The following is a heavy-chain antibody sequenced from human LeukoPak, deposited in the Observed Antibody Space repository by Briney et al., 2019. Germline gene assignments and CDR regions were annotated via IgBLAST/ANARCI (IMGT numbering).Heavy chain of an antibody. Sequence: SVKVSCKASGGTFSSYVISWVRQAPGQGLEWMGGIIPIFGTANYARKFQGRVTITADESTSTAYMELSSLRSEDTAVYYCARSPPITMVREVAVNWFDPWGQGTLVTVSS. D-gene: IGHD3-10*01. CDR1: GGTFSSYV. V-gene: IGHV1-69*01. J-gene: IGHJ5*02. CDR3: ARSPPITMVREVAVNWFDP. CDR2: IIPIFGTA.